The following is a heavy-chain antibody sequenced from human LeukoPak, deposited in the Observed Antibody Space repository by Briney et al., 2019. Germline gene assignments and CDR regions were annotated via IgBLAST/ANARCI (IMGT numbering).Heavy chain of an antibody. Sequence: GESLRISCKGSGYSFTNYWITWMRQMPGKGLEWMGRIDPSDSYTNYSPSFQGHVTISADKSISTAYLQWSSLKASDTAMYYCARLQYVWGTYIWFDPWGQGTLVTVSS. D-gene: IGHD3-16*01. CDR3: ARLQYVWGTYIWFDP. V-gene: IGHV5-10-1*01. J-gene: IGHJ5*02. CDR1: GYSFTNYW. CDR2: IDPSDSYT.